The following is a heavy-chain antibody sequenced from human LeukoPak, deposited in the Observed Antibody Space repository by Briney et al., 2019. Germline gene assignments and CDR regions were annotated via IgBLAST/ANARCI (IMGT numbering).Heavy chain of an antibody. Sequence: PGGSLRLSCAASGFTFSSYEMNWVRQAPGKGLEWVSYIRSSGSTIYYADSVKGRFTISRDNAKNSLYLQMNSLRAEDTAVYYCARSAIAVAGGIDYWGQGTLVTVSS. CDR2: IRSSGSTI. D-gene: IGHD6-19*01. CDR3: ARSAIAVAGGIDY. J-gene: IGHJ4*02. CDR1: GFTFSSYE. V-gene: IGHV3-48*03.